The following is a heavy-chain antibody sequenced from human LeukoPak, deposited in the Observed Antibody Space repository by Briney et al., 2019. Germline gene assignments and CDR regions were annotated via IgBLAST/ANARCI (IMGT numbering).Heavy chain of an antibody. V-gene: IGHV1-69*05. CDR3: ARDFKGLLWFGEPDY. CDR1: GGTFSSYA. J-gene: IGHJ4*02. CDR2: IIPIFGTA. Sequence: GASVKVSCKASGGTFSSYAISWVRQAPGQGLEWMGGIIPIFGTANYAQKFQGRVTITTDESTSTAYMELRSLRSDDTAVYYCARDFKGLLWFGEPDYWGQGTLVTVSS. D-gene: IGHD3-10*01.